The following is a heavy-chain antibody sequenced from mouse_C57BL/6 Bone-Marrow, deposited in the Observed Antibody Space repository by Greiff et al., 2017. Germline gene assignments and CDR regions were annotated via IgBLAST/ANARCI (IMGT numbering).Heavy chain of an antibody. D-gene: IGHD3-2*02. V-gene: IGHV3-8*01. CDR3: AKYGTAQAHYDALDY. CDR1: GYSITSDY. Sequence: DVKLVESGPGLAKPSQTLSLTCSVTGYSITSDYWNWIRKFPGNKLEYIGYISYSGSTFYNPSPKRRLFITRDTSRNHYYLQLNSMTTEDTATYYCAKYGTAQAHYDALDYWGQGTSVTVSS. CDR2: ISYSGST. J-gene: IGHJ4*01.